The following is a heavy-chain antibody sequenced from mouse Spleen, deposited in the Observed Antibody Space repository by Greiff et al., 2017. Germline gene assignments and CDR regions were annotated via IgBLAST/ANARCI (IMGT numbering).Heavy chain of an antibody. CDR2: INPNNGGT. J-gene: IGHJ3*01. D-gene: IGHD1-1*01. V-gene: IGHV1-26*01. CDR3: ARGDLLGFAY. CDR1: GYTFTDYY. Sequence: EVQLQQSGPELVKPGASVKISCKASGYTFTDYYMNWVKQSHGKSLEWIGDINPNNGGTSYNQKFKGKATLTVDKSSSTAYMELRSLTSEDSAVYYCARGDLLGFAYWGQGTLVTVSA.